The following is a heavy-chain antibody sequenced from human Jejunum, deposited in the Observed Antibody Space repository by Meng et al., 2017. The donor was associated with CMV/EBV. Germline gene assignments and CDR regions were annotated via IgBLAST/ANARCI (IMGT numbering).Heavy chain of an antibody. V-gene: IGHV3-7*01. CDR1: TFSSYW. Sequence: TFSSYWMSWVRQAPGKGLGWVANIKQDGSEKYYVDSVKGRFTISRDNAKNSLSLQMNSLRAEDTAVYYCAREDNIVGTMGDAFDIWGQGTMVTVSS. CDR3: AREDNIVGTMGDAFDI. J-gene: IGHJ3*02. D-gene: IGHD5-12*01. CDR2: IKQDGSEK.